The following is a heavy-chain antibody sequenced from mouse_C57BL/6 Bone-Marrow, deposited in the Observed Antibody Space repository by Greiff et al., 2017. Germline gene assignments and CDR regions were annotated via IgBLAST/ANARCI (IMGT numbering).Heavy chain of an antibody. CDR3: TRRTKGFAY. V-gene: IGHV5S21*01. J-gene: IGHJ3*01. CDR1: GFTFSSYA. Sequence: EVKLVESGAGLVKPGGSLKLSCAASGFTFSSYAMSWVRQTPEKRLEWVAYISSGGDYIYYADTVKGRFTISRDNARNTLYLQMSSLKSEDTAMYYCTRRTKGFAYWGQGTLVTVSA. CDR2: ISSGGDYI.